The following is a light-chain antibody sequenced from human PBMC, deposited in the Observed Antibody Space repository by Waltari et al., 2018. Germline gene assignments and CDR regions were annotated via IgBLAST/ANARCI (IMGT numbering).Light chain of an antibody. CDR2: RAS. CDR1: QSVSNW. Sequence: DIQLTQSPSTLPASVGDRVTITCRASQSVSNWLAWYQQKPGKAPKLLSYRASILESGVPSRFSGSGSGTEFTLTISSLQPEDFATYFCQHYNSYPLTVGGGTKVDI. CDR3: QHYNSYPLT. V-gene: IGKV1-5*03. J-gene: IGKJ4*01.